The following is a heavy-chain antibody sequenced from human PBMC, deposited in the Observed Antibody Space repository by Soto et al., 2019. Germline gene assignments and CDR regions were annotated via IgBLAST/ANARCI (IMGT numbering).Heavy chain of an antibody. D-gene: IGHD2-15*01. CDR2: IVPILGLA. J-gene: IGHJ4*02. CDR1: GGTFSSYS. V-gene: IGHV1-69*02. CDR3: ASPMNCSGGSCYPSYFDY. Sequence: QVQLVQSGAEVKKPGSSVKVSCKASGGTFSSYSISWVRQAPGQGLEWMGRIVPILGLANYAQKFQGRVTITADQSTSTVSISLSSLRSEDTAVYYYASPMNCSGGSCYPSYFDYWGQGTLVTVSS.